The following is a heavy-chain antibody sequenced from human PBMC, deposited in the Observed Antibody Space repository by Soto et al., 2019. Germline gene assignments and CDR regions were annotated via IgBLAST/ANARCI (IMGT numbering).Heavy chain of an antibody. CDR2: IYYSGST. CDR1: GGSISSGDYY. J-gene: IGHJ5*02. V-gene: IGHV4-31*03. D-gene: IGHD3-3*01. CDR3: ARWWSGSRQGFDP. Sequence: QVQLQESGPGLVKPSQTLSLTCTVSGGSISSGDYYWSWIRQHPGKGLEWIGYIYYSGSTYYNPALKRRFTIPVDTSKNQSSLKLSSVTAADTAVYYCARWWSGSRQGFDPWGQGTLVTVSS.